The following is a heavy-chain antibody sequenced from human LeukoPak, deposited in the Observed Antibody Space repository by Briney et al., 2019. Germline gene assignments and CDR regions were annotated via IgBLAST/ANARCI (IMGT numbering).Heavy chain of an antibody. CDR3: ARDLSGTTFFDYYYYYMDV. CDR1: GFTFSSYS. CDR2: ISSSSSYI. Sequence: GSLRLSCAASGFTFSSYSMNWVRQAPGKGLEWVSSISSSSSYIYYADSVKGRFTISRDNAKNSLYLQMNSLRAEDTAVYYCARDLSGTTFFDYYYYYMDVWGKGTTVTVFS. J-gene: IGHJ6*03. D-gene: IGHD1-7*01. V-gene: IGHV3-21*01.